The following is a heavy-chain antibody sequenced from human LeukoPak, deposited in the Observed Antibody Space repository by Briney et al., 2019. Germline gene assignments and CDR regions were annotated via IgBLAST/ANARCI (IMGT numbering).Heavy chain of an antibody. CDR3: ARRGDFNWYFDL. CDR1: GGSISSSSYY. V-gene: IGHV4-39*07. D-gene: IGHD2-21*02. J-gene: IGHJ2*01. CDR2: IYYTGST. Sequence: PSETLSLTCTVSGGSISSSSYYWGWIRQPPGKGLEWIGSIYYTGSTYYNPSLKSRFTISLDTPKNQFSLKLTSVTAADTALYYCARRGDFNWYFDLWGRGTLVTVSS.